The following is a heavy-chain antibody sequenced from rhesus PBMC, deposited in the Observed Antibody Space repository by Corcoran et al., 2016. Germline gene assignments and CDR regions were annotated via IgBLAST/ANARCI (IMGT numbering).Heavy chain of an antibody. D-gene: IGHD6-25*01. CDR3: ARRDGIDY. J-gene: IGHJ4*01. CDR2: ISSGGGN. CDR1: GYSLSRGYY. V-gene: IGHV4S14*01. Sequence: QVQLQESGPGLVKPSATLSLTCAVSGYSLSRGYYWGCIRQPPGKGLDWIGHISSGGGNYLNPSLKSRVTRSVDTSKNQFSRKLSSVTAADTAVYYCARRDGIDYWGQGVLVTVSS.